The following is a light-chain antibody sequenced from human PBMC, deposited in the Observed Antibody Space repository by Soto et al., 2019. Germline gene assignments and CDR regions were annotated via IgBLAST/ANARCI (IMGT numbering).Light chain of an antibody. CDR3: QQYGGSPLYT. CDR2: GAS. J-gene: IGKJ2*01. CDR1: QSVSSSH. V-gene: IGKV3-20*01. Sequence: DIVLTQSPGTLSLSPGEGATLSCRASQSVSSSHLAWYQQKPGQAPRLVIYGASSRATGIPDRFSGSGSGTDFTLTISRLEPEAFAVYYCQQYGGSPLYTFGQGTTLEIK.